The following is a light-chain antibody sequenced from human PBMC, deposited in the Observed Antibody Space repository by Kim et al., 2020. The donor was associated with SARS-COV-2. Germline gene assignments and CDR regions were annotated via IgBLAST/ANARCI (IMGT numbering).Light chain of an antibody. CDR3: SSYTRSNTYV. CDR1: SSDVGSYNR. J-gene: IGLJ1*01. V-gene: IGLV2-18*02. CDR2: EVN. Sequence: GQAVTISCTGTSSDVGSYNRVSWFQQPPATAPKLLIFEVNNRPSGVPDRFSGSKSGNTASLTSSGLQAEDEADYYCSSYTRSNTYVFGTGTKVTVL.